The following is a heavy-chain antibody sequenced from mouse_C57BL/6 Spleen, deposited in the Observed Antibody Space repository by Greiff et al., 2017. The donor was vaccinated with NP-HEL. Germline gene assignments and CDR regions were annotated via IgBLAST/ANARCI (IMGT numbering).Heavy chain of an antibody. Sequence: QVQLQQPGTELVKPGASVKLSCKASGYTFTSYWMHWVKQRPGQGLEWIGNINPSNGGTNYNEKFKSKATLTVDKSSSTAYMQLSSLTSEDSAVYYCARSAGLGDYYGSSPAYWGQGTLVTVSA. D-gene: IGHD1-1*01. V-gene: IGHV1-53*01. CDR3: ARSAGLGDYYGSSPAY. CDR1: GYTFTSYW. J-gene: IGHJ3*01. CDR2: INPSNGGT.